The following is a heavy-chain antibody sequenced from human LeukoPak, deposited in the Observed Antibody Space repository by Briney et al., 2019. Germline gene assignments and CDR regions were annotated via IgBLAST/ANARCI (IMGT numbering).Heavy chain of an antibody. V-gene: IGHV1-46*01. CDR1: GYSFTHYY. Sequence: ASVTVSCKASGYSFTHYYIHWVRHAPGQGLEWMGIINPGTGRTSYAQSFQGRVTMTSDTSTSTVYIELTSLRSEDTAVYYCARDGPGYTSSSTDYMDVWGEGTTVTVSS. CDR3: ARDGPGYTSSSTDYMDV. CDR2: INPGTGRT. D-gene: IGHD6-13*01. J-gene: IGHJ6*03.